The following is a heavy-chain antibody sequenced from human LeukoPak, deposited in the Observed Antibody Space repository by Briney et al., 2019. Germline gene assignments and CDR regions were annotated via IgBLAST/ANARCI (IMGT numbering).Heavy chain of an antibody. Sequence: ASVKVSCKASGYTFTSYGISWVRQAPGQGLEWMGWISAYNGNTNYAQKLQGRVTMTTDTSTSTAYMELRSLRSDDTAVYYCARVDLILILGWFDPWGQGTLVTVSS. V-gene: IGHV1-18*01. CDR2: ISAYNGNT. CDR1: GYTFTSYG. CDR3: ARVDLILILGWFDP. J-gene: IGHJ5*02. D-gene: IGHD3-16*01.